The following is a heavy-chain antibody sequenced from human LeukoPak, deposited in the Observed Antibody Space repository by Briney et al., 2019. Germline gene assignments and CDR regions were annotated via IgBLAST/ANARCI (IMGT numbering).Heavy chain of an antibody. CDR2: IYYSGST. CDR3: ARGPGMATIKD. Sequence: SETLSLTCIVSGGSISSHYWSWIRQLPGKGLECIGNIYYSGSTNYNPSLKSRVTISIDTSKNQFSLKLSSVTAADTAVYYCARGPGMATIKDWGQGTLVTVSS. V-gene: IGHV4-59*11. J-gene: IGHJ4*02. D-gene: IGHD5-24*01. CDR1: GGSISSHY.